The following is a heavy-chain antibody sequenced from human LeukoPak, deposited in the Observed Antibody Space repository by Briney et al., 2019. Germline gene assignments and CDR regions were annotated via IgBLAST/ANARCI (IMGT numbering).Heavy chain of an antibody. J-gene: IGHJ1*01. V-gene: IGHV4-34*01. CDR1: GGSFSGYY. CDR3: ASTIFGVAR. D-gene: IGHD3-3*02. Sequence: PSETLSLTCAVYGGSFSGYYWSWIRQPPGKGLEWIGEINHSGSTNYNPSLKSRVTISVDTSKNQFSLKLSSVTAADTAVYYCASTIFGVARWGQGTLVTVSS. CDR2: INHSGST.